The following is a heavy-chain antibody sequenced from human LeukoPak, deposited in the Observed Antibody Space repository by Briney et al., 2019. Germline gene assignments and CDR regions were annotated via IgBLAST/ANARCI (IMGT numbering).Heavy chain of an antibody. J-gene: IGHJ4*02. CDR3: ARQSRYFDWLLTPDY. Sequence: ASVKVSCKASGYTFTGYYMHWVRQAPGQGLEWMGWINPNSGGTNYAQKFQGRVTMTRDTSISTAYMELSRLRPDDTAVYYCARQSRYFDWLLTPDYWGQGTLVTVSS. CDR2: INPNSGGT. CDR1: GYTFTGYY. V-gene: IGHV1-2*02. D-gene: IGHD3-9*01.